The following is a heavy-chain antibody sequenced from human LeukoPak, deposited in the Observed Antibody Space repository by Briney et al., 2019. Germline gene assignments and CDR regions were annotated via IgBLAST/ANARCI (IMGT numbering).Heavy chain of an antibody. J-gene: IGHJ1*01. CDR3: ARAGSTDYYDSSGYYYGYFQH. CDR2: ISAYNGNT. D-gene: IGHD3-22*01. CDR1: GYTFTSYG. Sequence: ASVKVSCKASGYTFTSYGISWVRQAPGQGLEWMGWISAYNGNTNYAQKLQGRVTMTTDTSTSTAYMELRSLRSDDTAVYYCARAGSTDYYDSSGYYYGYFQHWGQGTLVTVS. V-gene: IGHV1-18*01.